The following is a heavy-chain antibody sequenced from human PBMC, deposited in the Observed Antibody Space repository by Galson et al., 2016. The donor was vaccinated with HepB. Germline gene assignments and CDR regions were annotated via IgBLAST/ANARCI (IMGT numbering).Heavy chain of an antibody. D-gene: IGHD4/OR15-4a*01. Sequence: QSGAEVKKPGESLRISCEGSGYSFTSFYISWVRQMPGQGLELMGRIDPVGSFTAYNPSFQGHVNISLDNSISTAYLHWSSLKASDTAMYYCARMGCYHNGVHWTERPFDTWGQGTMVFVSA. V-gene: IGHV5-10-1*01. CDR1: GYSFTSFY. CDR3: ARMGCYHNGVHWTERPFDT. J-gene: IGHJ3*02. CDR2: IDPVGSFT.